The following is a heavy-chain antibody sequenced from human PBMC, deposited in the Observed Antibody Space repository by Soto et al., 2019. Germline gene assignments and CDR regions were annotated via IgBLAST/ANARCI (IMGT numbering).Heavy chain of an antibody. Sequence: SETLSLTCAVYGGSFSGYYWSWIRQPPGKGLEWIGEINHSGSTNYNPSLKSRVTISVDTSKNQFSLKLSSVTAADTAVYYCARVDGQLDSSGYYYDYWGQGTLVTVSS. J-gene: IGHJ4*02. CDR1: GGSFSGYY. V-gene: IGHV4-34*01. CDR2: INHSGST. D-gene: IGHD3-22*01. CDR3: ARVDGQLDSSGYYYDY.